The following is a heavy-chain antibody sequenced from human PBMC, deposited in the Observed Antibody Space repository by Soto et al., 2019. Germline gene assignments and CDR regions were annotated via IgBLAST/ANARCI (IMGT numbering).Heavy chain of an antibody. V-gene: IGHV4-30-4*01. D-gene: IGHD2-15*01. J-gene: IGHJ6*02. CDR3: ARGMRYCSGGSCYWGNYYYYGMDV. CDR1: GGSISSGDYY. CDR2: IYYSGST. Sequence: QVQLQESGPGLVKPSQTLSLTCTVSGGSISSGDYYWSWIRQPPGKGLEWIGYIYYSGSTYYSPSLKSRVTISVDTSKNQFSLKLSSVTAADTAVYYCARGMRYCSGGSCYWGNYYYYGMDVWGQGTTVTVSS.